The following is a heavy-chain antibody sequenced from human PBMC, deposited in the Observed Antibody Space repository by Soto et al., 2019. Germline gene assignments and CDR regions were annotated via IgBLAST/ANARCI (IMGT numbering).Heavy chain of an antibody. V-gene: IGHV5-51*01. CDR3: ARYLEDGFHYWFDP. J-gene: IGHJ5*02. CDR1: GYSFTSFW. Sequence: GESLKISCNVSGYSFTSFWIAWVRQRPGKGLEWMGIIWPGDSDTRYSPSFQGQVTISADKSITTAYLQWRSLKASDTAMYFCARYLEDGFHYWFDPWGQGTQVTVSS. D-gene: IGHD2-15*01. CDR2: IWPGDSDT.